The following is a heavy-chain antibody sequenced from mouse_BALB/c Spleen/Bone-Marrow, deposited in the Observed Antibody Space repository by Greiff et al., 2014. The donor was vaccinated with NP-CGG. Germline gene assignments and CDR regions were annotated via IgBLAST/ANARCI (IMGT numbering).Heavy chain of an antibody. CDR3: ARFGNYEGIAY. CDR2: IHPSDSET. Sequence: QVHVKQSGAELVRPGASVKLSCKASGYSFTNYWMNWVKQRPGQGLEWIGMIHPSDSETRLNQKFKDKATLTVDKSSSTAYMQLISPTSEDSAVYYCARFGNYEGIAYWGQGTLVTVSA. J-gene: IGHJ3*01. D-gene: IGHD2-1*01. V-gene: IGHV1-74*01. CDR1: GYSFTNYW.